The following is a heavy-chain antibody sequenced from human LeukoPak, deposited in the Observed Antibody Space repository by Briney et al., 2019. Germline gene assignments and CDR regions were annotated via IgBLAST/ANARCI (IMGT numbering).Heavy chain of an antibody. J-gene: IGHJ6*03. D-gene: IGHD1-1*01. CDR2: IIPIFGTA. CDR1: GGTFSSYA. CDR3: ARERNDPYYMDV. V-gene: IGHV1-69*05. Sequence: SVKVSCKASGGTFSSYAISWVRQAPGQGLEWMGGIIPIFGTANYAQKFQGRVTITRNTSISTAYMELSSLRSEDTAVYYCARERNDPYYMDVWGKGTTVTVSS.